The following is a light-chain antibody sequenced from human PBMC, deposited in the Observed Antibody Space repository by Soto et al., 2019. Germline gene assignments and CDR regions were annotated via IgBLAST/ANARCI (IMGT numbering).Light chain of an antibody. J-gene: IGKJ2*01. V-gene: IGKV3-20*01. CDR3: LQYVASPWYT. Sequence: EIVLTQSPGTLSLSPGDRATLSCRSSQSLSSPYVAWYHQRPAQAPRLLIFAVSSRATGIPDRFSGHGSGTDFTLSISRLEPEDSGVYYCLQYVASPWYTFGQGTKLEI. CDR1: QSLSSPY. CDR2: AVS.